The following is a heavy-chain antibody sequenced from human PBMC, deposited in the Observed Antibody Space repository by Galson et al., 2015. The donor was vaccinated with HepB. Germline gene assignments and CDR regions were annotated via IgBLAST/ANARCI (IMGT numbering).Heavy chain of an antibody. D-gene: IGHD2-15*01. V-gene: IGHV1-18*01. Sequence: SVKVSCKASGYTFSSYFITRVRQAPGQGLEWMGWISAYNRDTNYAQKFQGRVTMTTDTSTSTAYMELRSLGSGDTAVYYCARGALAGVVRATQNNWFDPWGQGTLVTVSS. CDR3: ARGALAGVVRATQNNWFDP. CDR2: ISAYNRDT. CDR1: GYTFSSYF. J-gene: IGHJ5*02.